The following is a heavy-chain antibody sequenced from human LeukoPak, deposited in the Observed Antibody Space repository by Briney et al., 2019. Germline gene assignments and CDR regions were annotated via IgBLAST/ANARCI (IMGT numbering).Heavy chain of an antibody. CDR2: LLPISGSA. V-gene: IGHV1-69*13. D-gene: IGHD3-10*01. CDR1: GGTLSGYG. CDR3: ARERITRLRGPFEI. Sequence: SVKVSCKASGGTLSGYGLSWVRQAPGQGLEWMGGLLPISGSADYPQKFRDRLTITSDESTATAYMELSSLRSEDTAIYYCARERITRLRGPFEIWGQGTTVTVSS. J-gene: IGHJ3*02.